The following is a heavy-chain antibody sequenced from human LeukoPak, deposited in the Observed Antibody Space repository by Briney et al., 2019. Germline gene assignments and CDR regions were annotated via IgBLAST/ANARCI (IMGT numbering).Heavy chain of an antibody. CDR2: IDHSGST. D-gene: IGHD6-13*01. Sequence: PSETLSLTCAVYGGSFSGYFWSWIRQSPGKGLEWTGEIDHSGSTNYNPSLKSRVTISVDTSKNQFSLKLSSVTAADTGVYYCARRQPVLAAGTDYWSQGTLVTVSS. CDR3: ARRQPVLAAGTDY. V-gene: IGHV4-34*01. CDR1: GGSFSGYF. J-gene: IGHJ4*02.